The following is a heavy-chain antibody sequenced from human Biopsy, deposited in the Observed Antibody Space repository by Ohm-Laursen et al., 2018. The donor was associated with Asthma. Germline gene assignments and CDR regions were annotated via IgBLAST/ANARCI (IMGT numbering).Heavy chain of an antibody. V-gene: IGHV1-3*01. CDR2: INAGNGNT. J-gene: IGHJ4*02. CDR3: ARASYDILTGYYNYFDY. Sequence: ASVKVSCKASGYTFTNYAIHWVRQAPGQRPEWMGWINAGNGNTKYSQKFQGRVTITRDTSATTAYMELSSLRSEDTAVYYCARASYDILTGYYNYFDYWGQGTLVTVSS. CDR1: GYTFTNYA. D-gene: IGHD3-9*01.